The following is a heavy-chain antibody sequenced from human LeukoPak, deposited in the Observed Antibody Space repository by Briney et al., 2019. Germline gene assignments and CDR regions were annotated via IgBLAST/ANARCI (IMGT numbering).Heavy chain of an antibody. CDR1: GDSISSGDYY. J-gene: IGHJ3*02. CDR2: ISSSGST. CDR3: ARGPYSYDSSGAFDI. Sequence: SETLSLTCTVSGDSISSGDYYWSWIRQPAGKGLEWIGRISSSGSTNYNPSLKSRVAISVDTSKNQFSLKLSSVTAADTAVYFCARGPYSYDSSGAFDIWGQGTMVTVSS. D-gene: IGHD3-22*01. V-gene: IGHV4-61*02.